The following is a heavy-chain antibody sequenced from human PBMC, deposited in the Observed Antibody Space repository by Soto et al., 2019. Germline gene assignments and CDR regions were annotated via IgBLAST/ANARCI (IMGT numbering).Heavy chain of an antibody. CDR3: ARGEIQGLINY. J-gene: IGHJ4*02. CDR2: IYYSGTT. Sequence: SETLSLTCAVSGYSISSSNWWGWIRQPPGKGLEWIGYIYYSGTTYYNPSLKSRVTMSVDTSKNQFSLKLTSVTAVDTAVYYWARGEIQGLINYGGQGTRVPVS. CDR1: GYSISSSNW. V-gene: IGHV4-28*03. D-gene: IGHD3-10*01.